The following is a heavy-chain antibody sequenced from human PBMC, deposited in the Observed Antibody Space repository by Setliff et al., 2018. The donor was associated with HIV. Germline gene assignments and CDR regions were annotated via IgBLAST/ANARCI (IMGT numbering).Heavy chain of an antibody. J-gene: IGHJ4*02. Sequence: PSETLSLTCTVSGDSFNNYYCSWIRQLPGKGLEWIAYMSYSGGANYNPSLKSRATISLDTSKNQFSLKLSSVTAADTAVYYCARWNFMTTVTFDYWGQGTLVTVSS. D-gene: IGHD4-4*01. CDR3: ARWNFMTTVTFDY. V-gene: IGHV4-59*08. CDR1: GDSFNNYY. CDR2: MSYSGGA.